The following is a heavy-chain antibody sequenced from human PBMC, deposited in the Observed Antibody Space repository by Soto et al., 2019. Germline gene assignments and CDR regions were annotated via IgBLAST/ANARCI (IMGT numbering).Heavy chain of an antibody. Sequence: GASVKVSCKASGYTFTSYGISWVRQAPGQGLEWMGWISAYNGNTNYAQKLQGRVTMTTDTSTSTAYMELRSLRSDDTAVYYCARVVVVAATSNWFDPWGQGTLVTVSS. CDR3: ARVVVVAATSNWFDP. CDR1: GYTFTSYG. J-gene: IGHJ5*02. CDR2: ISAYNGNT. V-gene: IGHV1-18*01. D-gene: IGHD2-15*01.